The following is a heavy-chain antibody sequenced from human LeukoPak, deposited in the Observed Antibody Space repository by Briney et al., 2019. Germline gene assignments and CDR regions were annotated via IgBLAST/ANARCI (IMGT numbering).Heavy chain of an antibody. Sequence: SQTLSLTCTVSGGSISSGGYYWSWIRQHPGKGLEWIGYIYYSGSTYYNPSLKSRVTIPVDTSKNQSSLKLSSVTAADTAVYYCARDGYNYRDFDYWGQGTLVTVSS. V-gene: IGHV4-31*03. J-gene: IGHJ4*02. CDR3: ARDGYNYRDFDY. D-gene: IGHD5-24*01. CDR1: GGSISSGGYY. CDR2: IYYSGST.